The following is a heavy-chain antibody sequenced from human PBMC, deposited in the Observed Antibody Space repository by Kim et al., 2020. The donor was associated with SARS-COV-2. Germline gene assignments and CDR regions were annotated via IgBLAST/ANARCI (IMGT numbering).Heavy chain of an antibody. V-gene: IGHV3-74*01. CDR3: ARAAESSGWAFDF. J-gene: IGHJ4*02. Sequence: RYSESVKGRFTISSDSAENTLFLQMNSLGPEDTTVYYCARAAESSGWAFDFWGRGTLVTVSS. D-gene: IGHD6-19*01.